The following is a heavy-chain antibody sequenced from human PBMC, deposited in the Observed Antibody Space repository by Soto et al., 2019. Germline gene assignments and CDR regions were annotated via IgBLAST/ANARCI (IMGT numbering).Heavy chain of an antibody. J-gene: IGHJ4*02. CDR3: ARGLDTAMVSLPFHYFAY. CDR2: INPSGGST. CDR1: GYTFTSYY. D-gene: IGHD5-18*01. V-gene: IGHV1-46*01. Sequence: GASVKVSCKASGYTFTSYYMHWVRQAPGQGLEWMGIINPSGGSTSYAQKFQGRVTMTRDTSTSTVYMELSSLRSEDTAVYYCARGLDTAMVSLPFHYFAYWGQGTLVTVSS.